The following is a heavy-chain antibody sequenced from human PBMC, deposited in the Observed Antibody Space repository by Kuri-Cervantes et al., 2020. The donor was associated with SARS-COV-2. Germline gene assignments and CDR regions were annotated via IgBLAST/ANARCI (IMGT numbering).Heavy chain of an antibody. V-gene: IGHV4-34*01. J-gene: IGHJ1*01. CDR3: ATSSSWHREYFQH. D-gene: IGHD6-13*01. Sequence: QTLSLTCAVYGGSFSGYYWSWIRQPPGKGLEWIGEINHSGSTNYNPSLKSRVTISVDTSKNQFSLKLSSVTAADTAVYYCATSSSWHREYFQHWGQGTLVTVSS. CDR1: GGSFSGYY. CDR2: INHSGST.